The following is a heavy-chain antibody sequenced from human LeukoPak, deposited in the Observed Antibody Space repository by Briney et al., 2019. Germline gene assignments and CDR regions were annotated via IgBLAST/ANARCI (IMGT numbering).Heavy chain of an antibody. Sequence: PSETLSLTCTVSGGSISSYYWSWIRQPPGKGLEWIGYIHNNGVTNYNPSLKSRGTMSVDTSKNQFSLKLTSVTAADTAVYYCARVGDWNDSVYWGQGTLVTVSS. CDR2: IHNNGVT. CDR3: ARVGDWNDSVY. CDR1: GGSISSYY. D-gene: IGHD1-1*01. V-gene: IGHV4-59*01. J-gene: IGHJ4*02.